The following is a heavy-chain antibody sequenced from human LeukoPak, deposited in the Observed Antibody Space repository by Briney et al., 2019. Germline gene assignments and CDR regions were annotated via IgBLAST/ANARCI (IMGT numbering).Heavy chain of an antibody. D-gene: IGHD3-22*01. Sequence: SETLSLTCTVSGDSISSYYWSWIRQPPGKGLEWIGYIHYSGSTNYNPSLTSRVTISVDTSKNQCSLKLSSVTAADTAVYYCARQSISGSSLSYFDYWGQGTLVNVSS. CDR2: IHYSGST. J-gene: IGHJ4*02. V-gene: IGHV4-59*01. CDR3: ARQSISGSSLSYFDY. CDR1: GDSISSYY.